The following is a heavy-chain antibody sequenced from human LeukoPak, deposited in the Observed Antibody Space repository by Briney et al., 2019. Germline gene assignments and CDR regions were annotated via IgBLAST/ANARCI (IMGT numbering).Heavy chain of an antibody. V-gene: IGHV3-15*01. D-gene: IGHD3-10*01. CDR2: IKSKTDGGKT. CDR1: GFPFSNAW. J-gene: IGHJ4*02. Sequence: GGSLRLSCAASGFPFSNAWMSWVRQAPAKGLEWVGRIKSKTDGGKTDYAAPVQGRFSISRDDSENTLYLQMNGLNTEDTAVYYCSTVSPYYGSGTTSPDYWGQGTLVVVSS. CDR3: STVSPYYGSGTTSPDY.